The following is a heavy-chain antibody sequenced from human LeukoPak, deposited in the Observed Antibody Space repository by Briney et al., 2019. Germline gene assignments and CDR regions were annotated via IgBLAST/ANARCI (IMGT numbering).Heavy chain of an antibody. Sequence: GGSLRLSCAASGFTLSSYDMHWVRQATGKGLEWVSAIGTAGDTYYADSVKGRFTISRDNSKNTLYLQMNSLRAENTAVYYCARVTYGSGTYGAFDYWGQGTLVTVSS. J-gene: IGHJ4*02. V-gene: IGHV3-13*01. CDR1: GFTLSSYD. CDR3: ARVTYGSGTYGAFDY. CDR2: IGTAGDT. D-gene: IGHD3-10*01.